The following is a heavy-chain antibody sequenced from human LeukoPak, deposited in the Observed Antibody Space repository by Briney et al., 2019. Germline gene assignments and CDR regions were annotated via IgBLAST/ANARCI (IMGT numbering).Heavy chain of an antibody. D-gene: IGHD2-2*01. CDR2: IIPIFGTA. CDR1: GYTFTSYG. V-gene: IGHV1-69*05. J-gene: IGHJ4*02. CDR3: ASISRYCSSTSCSPYDY. Sequence: SVKVSCKASGYTFTSYGISWVRQAPGQGLEWMGWIIPIFGTANYAQKFQGRVTITTDESTSTAYMELSSLRSEDTAVYYCASISRYCSSTSCSPYDYWGQGTLVTVSS.